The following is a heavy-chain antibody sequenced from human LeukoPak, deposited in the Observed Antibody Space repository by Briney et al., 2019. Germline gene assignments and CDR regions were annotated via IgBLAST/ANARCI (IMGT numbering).Heavy chain of an antibody. J-gene: IGHJ3*02. CDR1: GGSMSNYY. D-gene: IGHD6-19*01. CDR3: ARVGGSSGWSDAFDI. CDR2: IYYSGST. V-gene: IGHV4-59*01. Sequence: PSETLSLTCTVSGGSMSNYYWSWIRQPPGKGLEWIGYIYYSGSTNYNPSLKSRVTISVDTSKNQFSLKLSSVTAADTAVYYCARVGGSSGWSDAFDIWGQGTMVTVSS.